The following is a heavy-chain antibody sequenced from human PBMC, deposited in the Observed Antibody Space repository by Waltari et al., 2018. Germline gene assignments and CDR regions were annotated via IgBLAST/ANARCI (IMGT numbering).Heavy chain of an antibody. CDR2: IYSVGST. J-gene: IGHJ4*02. D-gene: IGHD1-26*01. V-gene: IGHV3-53*01. CDR3: AKRWAFSRWEPRGDFDY. Sequence: EVQLVESGGGLIQPGGSLRLSCAASGFTVSSNYMSWVRQAPGKGLEGCSVIYSVGSTYYADSVKGRFTISRDNSKNTLYLQMNSLRAEDTAVYYCAKRWAFSRWEPRGDFDYWGQGTLVTVSS. CDR1: GFTVSSNY.